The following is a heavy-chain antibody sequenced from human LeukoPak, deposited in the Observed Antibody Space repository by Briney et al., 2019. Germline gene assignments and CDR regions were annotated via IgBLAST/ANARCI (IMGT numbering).Heavy chain of an antibody. V-gene: IGHV1-69*13. D-gene: IGHD3-9*01. CDR3: ARDSAPPDYDILTGYGWFDP. CDR2: IIPIFGTA. J-gene: IGHJ5*02. CDR1: GGTFSSYA. Sequence: GASVKVSCKASGGTFSSYAISWVRQAPGQGLEWMGGIIPIFGTANYAQKFQGRVTITADESTSTAYMELSSLRSEDTAVYYCARDSAPPDYDILTGYGWFDPWGQGTLVTVSS.